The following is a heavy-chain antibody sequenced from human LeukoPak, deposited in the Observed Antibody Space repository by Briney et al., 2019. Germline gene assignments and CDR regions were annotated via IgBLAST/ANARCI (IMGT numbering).Heavy chain of an antibody. V-gene: IGHV4-4*07. J-gene: IGHJ6*02. D-gene: IGHD3-10*01. CDR3: ARDPSGSGSYYNPAAEGSMDV. CDR2: IYTSGST. CDR1: GGSISSYY. Sequence: PSETLSLTCTVSGGSISSYYWSWIRQPAGKGLEWIGRIYTSGSTNYNPSLKSRVTMSVDTSKNQFSLKLSSVTAADTAVYYCARDPSGSGSYYNPAAEGSMDVWGQGTTVTVSS.